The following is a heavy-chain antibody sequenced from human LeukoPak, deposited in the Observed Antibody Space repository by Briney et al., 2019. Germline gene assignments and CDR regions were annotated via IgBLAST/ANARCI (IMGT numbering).Heavy chain of an antibody. Sequence: ASETLSLTCTVSGGSISSYYWSWIRQPPGKGLEWIGYIYYSGSTNYNPSLKSRVTISVDTSKNQFSLKLSSVTAADTAVYYCARAPVAGFSLFDYWGQGTLVTVSS. J-gene: IGHJ4*02. V-gene: IGHV4-59*01. CDR2: IYYSGST. D-gene: IGHD6-19*01. CDR1: GGSISSYY. CDR3: ARAPVAGFSLFDY.